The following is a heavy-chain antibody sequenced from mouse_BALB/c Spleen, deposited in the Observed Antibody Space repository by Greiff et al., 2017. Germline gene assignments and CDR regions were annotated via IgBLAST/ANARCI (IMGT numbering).Heavy chain of an antibody. Sequence: VQLQQSGPELMKPGASVKISCKASGYSFTSYYMHWVKQSHGKSLEWIGYIDPFNGGTSYNQKFKGKATLTVDKSSSTAYMHLSSLTSEDSAVYYGAREGDGYYPYAMDYWGQGTSVTVSS. J-gene: IGHJ4*01. V-gene: IGHV1S135*01. CDR1: GYSFTSYY. D-gene: IGHD2-3*01. CDR2: IDPFNGGT. CDR3: AREGDGYYPYAMDY.